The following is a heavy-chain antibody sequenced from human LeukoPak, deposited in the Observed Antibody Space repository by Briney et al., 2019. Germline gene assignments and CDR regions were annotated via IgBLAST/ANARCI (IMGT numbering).Heavy chain of an antibody. D-gene: IGHD3-3*01. CDR1: GGSFSGYY. V-gene: IGHV4-59*01. Sequence: SETLSLTCAVYGGSFSGYYWSWIRQPPGKGLEWIGSIYSSGNTNYNPSLKSRVTISVDTSKNQFSLMLTSVTAADTAVYYCARGVVITGLDYWGQGTLVTVSS. CDR3: ARGVVITGLDY. CDR2: IYSSGNT. J-gene: IGHJ4*02.